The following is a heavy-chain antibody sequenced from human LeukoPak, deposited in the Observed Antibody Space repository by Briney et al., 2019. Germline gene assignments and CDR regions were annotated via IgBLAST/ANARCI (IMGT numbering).Heavy chain of an antibody. V-gene: IGHV1-2*06. CDR3: AIVGGAATFDY. J-gene: IGHJ4*02. D-gene: IGHD1-26*01. Sequence: ASVKVSCKASEYTLTSYYLHWVRQAPGQGLEWMGRINPNSGGTNYAQKFQGRVTMTRDTSISTAYMELSRLRSDDTAVYYCAIVGGAATFDYWGQGTLVTVSS. CDR2: INPNSGGT. CDR1: EYTLTSYY.